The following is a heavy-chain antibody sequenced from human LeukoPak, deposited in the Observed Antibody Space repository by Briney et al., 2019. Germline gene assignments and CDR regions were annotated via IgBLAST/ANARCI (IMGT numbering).Heavy chain of an antibody. CDR1: GYTFTSYG. J-gene: IGHJ5*02. V-gene: IGHV1-18*01. CDR2: ISGFNGAT. CDR3: ARALPGAATAHNWFDP. Sequence: ASVKVSCKPSGYTFTSYGISWVRQAPGQGLEWMGWISGFNGATNYAQKFQGRVTMTLDTSMNTTYMDLRTVTPDDTAIYYCARALPGAATAHNWFDPWGQGTLVTVSS. D-gene: IGHD1-1*01.